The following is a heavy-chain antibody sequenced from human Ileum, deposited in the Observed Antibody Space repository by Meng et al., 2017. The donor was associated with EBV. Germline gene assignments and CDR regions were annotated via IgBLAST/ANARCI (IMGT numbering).Heavy chain of an antibody. CDR1: GFIFNNYA. Sequence: EVEQVESGGGFVQPGGSLRLSCAASGFIFNNYAMSWVRPTPGKGLEWVSAISGGADSTYYVHSVEGRFTISRDNSKNTLYLQMNSLRAEDSAVYYCAKGRAGNWFDPWGQGTLVTVSS. V-gene: IGHV3-23*04. CDR2: ISGGADST. CDR3: AKGRAGNWFDP. J-gene: IGHJ5*02.